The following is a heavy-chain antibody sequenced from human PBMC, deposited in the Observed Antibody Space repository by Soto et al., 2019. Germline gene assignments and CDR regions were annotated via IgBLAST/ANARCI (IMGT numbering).Heavy chain of an antibody. CDR1: GFTFSSYA. Sequence: GGSLRLSCAASGFTFSSYAMSWVRQAPGKGLEWVSAISGSGGSTYYADSVKGRFTISGDNSKNTLYLQMNSLRAEGTAVYYCAKEARITMIVVVKELDYWGQGTLVTVSS. D-gene: IGHD3-22*01. CDR3: AKEARITMIVVVKELDY. J-gene: IGHJ4*02. CDR2: ISGSGGST. V-gene: IGHV3-23*01.